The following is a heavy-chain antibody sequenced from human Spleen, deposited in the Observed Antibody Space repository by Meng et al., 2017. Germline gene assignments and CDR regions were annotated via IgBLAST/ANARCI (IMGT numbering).Heavy chain of an antibody. D-gene: IGHD2-2*01. Sequence: ASVTVSCKGSGYTFCDYYVHWVRPAPGQGLEWMGWVNPKSGGTNYAQKPQGRVTMSASFTTAYMELSRLTSDDTAVYYFARTLPPGAAMYYYYDMDVWGQGTTVTVSS. CDR2: VNPKSGGT. CDR3: ARTLPPGAAMYYYYDMDV. J-gene: IGHJ6*02. V-gene: IGHV1-2*02. CDR1: GYTFCDYY.